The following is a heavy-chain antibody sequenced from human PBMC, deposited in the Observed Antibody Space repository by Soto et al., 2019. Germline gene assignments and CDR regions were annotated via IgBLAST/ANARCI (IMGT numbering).Heavy chain of an antibody. D-gene: IGHD3-3*01. CDR1: GFILSSSA. Sequence: PGGSLRLSCAASGFILSSSAMSWVRQAPGKGLEWVSSISAGGSSTYYADSVKGRFTIPGDKSKNTVYLQMNNLRVEDTAVYYCAKGPTIFGVVITFEYYYGMDVWGQGTTVTVSS. CDR3: AKGPTIFGVVITFEYYYGMDV. J-gene: IGHJ6*02. CDR2: ISAGGSST. V-gene: IGHV3-23*01.